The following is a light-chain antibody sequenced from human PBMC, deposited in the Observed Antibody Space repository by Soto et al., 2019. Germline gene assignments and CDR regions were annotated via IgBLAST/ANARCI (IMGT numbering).Light chain of an antibody. J-gene: IGKJ2*01. CDR3: HQRFNWPRT. Sequence: DIVLTQSPATLSLSPGERATLSCRASQSVSSYLAWYQQKPGQAPRLLIYDASNRATGLPARFSGSGSGTDFTLTISSLGPEDSAVYYCHQRFNWPRTFGQGTKLEIK. CDR2: DAS. CDR1: QSVSSY. V-gene: IGKV3-11*01.